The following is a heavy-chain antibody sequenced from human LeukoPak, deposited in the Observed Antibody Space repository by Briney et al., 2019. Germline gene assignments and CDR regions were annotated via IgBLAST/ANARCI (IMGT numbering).Heavy chain of an antibody. CDR3: ARHVSPVGARYYYYGMDV. D-gene: IGHD1-26*01. CDR2: IYYSGST. J-gene: IGHJ6*02. V-gene: IGHV4-59*08. Sequence: SETLSLTCTVSGGSISSYYWSWIRQPPGKGLEWIGYIYYSGSTNYNPSLKSRVTISVDTSKNQFSLKLSSVTAADTAVYYCARHVSPVGARYYYYGMDVWGQGTTVTVSS. CDR1: GGSISSYY.